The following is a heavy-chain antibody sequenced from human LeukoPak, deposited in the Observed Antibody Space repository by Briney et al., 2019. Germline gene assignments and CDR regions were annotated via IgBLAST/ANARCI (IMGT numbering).Heavy chain of an antibody. CDR2: IRYDGSNK. V-gene: IGHV3-30*02. CDR1: GFTFSSYG. CDR3: AKTPGYYYYYYMDV. J-gene: IGHJ6*03. Sequence: GGSLGLSCAASGFTFSSYGMHWVRQAPGKGLEWVAFIRYDGSNKYYADSVKGRFTISRDNSKNTLYLQMNSLRAEDTAVYYCAKTPGYYYYYYMDVWGKGTTVTISS. D-gene: IGHD2-2*01.